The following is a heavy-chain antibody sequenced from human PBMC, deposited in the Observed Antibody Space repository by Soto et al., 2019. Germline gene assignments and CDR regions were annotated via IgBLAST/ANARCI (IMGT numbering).Heavy chain of an antibody. CDR1: GVTFTSYA. V-gene: IGHV3-23*01. Sequence: XGALRLTCAASGVTFTSYAKTWVRQVPGEGLQWVSSISKSGDSTYYADSVKGRFTASRDNSRNTLYLQMNSLRAEDTAIYYCAKGSFGFDYWGQGTLVTVSS. CDR2: ISKSGDST. D-gene: IGHD3-10*01. CDR3: AKGSFGFDY. J-gene: IGHJ4*02.